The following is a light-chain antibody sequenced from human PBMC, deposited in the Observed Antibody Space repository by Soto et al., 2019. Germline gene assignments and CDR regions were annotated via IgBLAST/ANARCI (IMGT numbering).Light chain of an antibody. Sequence: QSLLTQPASVSGSPGQSITISCTGTSSDVGSYNLVSWYQQHPGKAPKLMIYEVTKRPSGVSDRFSGSKSGNTASLAISGLRGEDEADYYCCSYAGSNYVFGTGTKVTV. J-gene: IGLJ1*01. CDR3: CSYAGSNYV. CDR1: SSDVGSYNL. V-gene: IGLV2-23*02. CDR2: EVT.